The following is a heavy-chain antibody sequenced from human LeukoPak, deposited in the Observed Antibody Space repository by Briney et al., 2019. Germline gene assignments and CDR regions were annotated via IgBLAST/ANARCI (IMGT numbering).Heavy chain of an antibody. CDR1: GFTFDGYA. V-gene: IGHV3-9*01. J-gene: IGHJ3*01. CDR2: ISYSSGSI. D-gene: IGHD2-15*01. Sequence: GRSLRLSCAASGFTFDGYAMHWVRQAPGKGLEWVSGISYSSGSIGYVDSVKGRFTISRDNAKNSLYLQMNSLRAEDTALYYCAKDRGGSSQLGDAFDVWGQGTMVSVSS. CDR3: AKDRGGSSQLGDAFDV.